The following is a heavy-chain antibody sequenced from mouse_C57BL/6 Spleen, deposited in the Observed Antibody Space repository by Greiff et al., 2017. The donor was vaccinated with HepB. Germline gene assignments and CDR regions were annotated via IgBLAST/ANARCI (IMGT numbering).Heavy chain of an antibody. CDR3: ARSGDYGGDYYAMDY. J-gene: IGHJ4*01. CDR2: IDPNSGGT. Sequence: QVQLKQPGAELVKPGASVKLSCKASGYTFTSYWMHWVKQRPGRGLEWIGRIDPNSGGTKYNEKFKSKATLTVDKPSSTAYMQLSSLTSEDSAVYYCARSGDYGGDYYAMDYWGQGTSVTVSS. D-gene: IGHD2-4*01. V-gene: IGHV1-72*01. CDR1: GYTFTSYW.